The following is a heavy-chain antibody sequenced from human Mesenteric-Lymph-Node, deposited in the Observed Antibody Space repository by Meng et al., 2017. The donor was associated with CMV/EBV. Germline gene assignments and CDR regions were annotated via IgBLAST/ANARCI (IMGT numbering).Heavy chain of an antibody. CDR1: GGFISRSNYY. J-gene: IGHJ4*02. D-gene: IGHD6-19*01. V-gene: IGHV4-39*01. Sequence: SGGFISRSNYYWGWIRQPPGKGLEWIGSFYYSGTTYYNPSLKSRHTISVDTTKNQFSLKLSSVTAADTAVYYCARHSVDSGWGDVDYWGQGALVTVSS. CDR3: ARHSVDSGWGDVDY. CDR2: FYYSGTT.